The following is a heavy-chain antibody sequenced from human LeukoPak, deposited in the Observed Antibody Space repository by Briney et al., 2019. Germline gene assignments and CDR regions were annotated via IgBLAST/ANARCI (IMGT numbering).Heavy chain of an antibody. CDR1: GGTFSIYA. J-gene: IGHJ6*04. D-gene: IGHD3-10*01. Sequence: SVKVSFTASGGTFSIYAISWVRQAHGQGLEWMGGIIPIFGTANYAQKFQGRVTITADESTSTAYMELSSLRSEDTAVYYCASMGSGSYYKREDYYYYYGMDVWGKGTTVTVSS. CDR2: IIPIFGTA. CDR3: ASMGSGSYYKREDYYYYYGMDV. V-gene: IGHV1-69*13.